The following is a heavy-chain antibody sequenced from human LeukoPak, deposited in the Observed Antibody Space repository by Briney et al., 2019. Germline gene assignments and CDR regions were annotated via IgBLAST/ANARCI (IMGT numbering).Heavy chain of an antibody. CDR3: ARGVGCSSTSCYEVYYYGMDV. CDR1: GYTFTGYY. CDR2: INPNSGGT. Sequence: ASVKVSCKASGYTFTGYYMHWVRQAPGQGREWRGWINPNSGGTNYAQKFQGWVTMTRDTSISTAYMELSRLRSDDTAVYYCARGVGCSSTSCYEVYYYGMDVWGKGTTVTVSS. V-gene: IGHV1-2*04. J-gene: IGHJ6*04. D-gene: IGHD2-2*01.